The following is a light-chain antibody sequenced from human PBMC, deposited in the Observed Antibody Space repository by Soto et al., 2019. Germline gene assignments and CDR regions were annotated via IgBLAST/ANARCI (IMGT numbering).Light chain of an antibody. CDR3: SSYSISTAYL. Sequence: LTQPASVSGSPGQSITISCTGTSSDVGGYDYASWYQLHPGKAPKLMVFEVSNRPSGVSYRFSGSKSGNTASLTISGLQAEDEADYFCSSYSISTAYLFGTGTKSPS. CDR1: SSDVGGYDY. CDR2: EVS. J-gene: IGLJ1*01. V-gene: IGLV2-14*01.